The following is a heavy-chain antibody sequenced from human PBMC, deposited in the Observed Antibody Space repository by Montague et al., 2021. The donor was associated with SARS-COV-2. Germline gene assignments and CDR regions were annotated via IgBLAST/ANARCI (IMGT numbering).Heavy chain of an antibody. J-gene: IGHJ5*02. CDR1: GGSFSGYY. D-gene: IGHD3-16*02. Sequence: SETLSLTCAVYGGSFSGYYWSWIRQPPGKGLEWIVEINHSGSTTYNPSLKGRVTISVDTSKNQFSLKLSSVTAADTAVYYCARGYDYVWGSYRYLHWFDPWGQGTLVTVSS. V-gene: IGHV4-34*01. CDR2: INHSGST. CDR3: ARGYDYVWGSYRYLHWFDP.